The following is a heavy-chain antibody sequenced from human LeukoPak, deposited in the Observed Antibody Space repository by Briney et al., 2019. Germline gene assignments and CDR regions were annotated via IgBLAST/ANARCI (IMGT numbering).Heavy chain of an antibody. Sequence: APVKVSCKASGYTFTSYGISWVRQAPGQGLKWMGWISAYNGNTNYAQKLQGRVTMTTDTSTSTAYMELRSLRSDDTAVYYCARAYDFWSGPYYYYMDVWGKGTTVTVSS. CDR3: ARAYDFWSGPYYYYMDV. J-gene: IGHJ6*03. CDR1: GYTFTSYG. CDR2: ISAYNGNT. V-gene: IGHV1-18*01. D-gene: IGHD3-3*01.